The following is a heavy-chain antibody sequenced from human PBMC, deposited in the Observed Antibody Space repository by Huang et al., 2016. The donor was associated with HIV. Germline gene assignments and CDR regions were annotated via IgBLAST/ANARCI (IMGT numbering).Heavy chain of an antibody. J-gene: IGHJ4*02. CDR3: GRDRTNFYDSSGYLGDIDY. V-gene: IGHV3-7*01. Sequence: EVQVMESGGGSVQPGGSLRLSCAASGFIFTKYWMTWVRQVQGKGLEWVARIKREGNEEYYVDSVKGRFTISRNNTKNSVHVQMNSLRGEDTAVYYCGRDRTNFYDSSGYLGDIDYWGLGTLVTVSS. D-gene: IGHD3-22*01. CDR1: GFIFTKYW. CDR2: IKREGNEE.